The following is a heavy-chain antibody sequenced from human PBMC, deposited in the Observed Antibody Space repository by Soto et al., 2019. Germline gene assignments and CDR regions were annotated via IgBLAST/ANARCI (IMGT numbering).Heavy chain of an antibody. CDR2: INPNSGGT. Sequence: ASVKVSCKASGYTFTGYYMHWVRQAPGQGLEWMGWINPNSGGTNYAQKFQGRVTMTRDTSISTAYMELSRLRSDDTAAYYCARACSGGSSIRVQGYWGQGTLVTVSS. J-gene: IGHJ4*02. CDR3: ARACSGGSSIRVQGY. V-gene: IGHV1-2*02. D-gene: IGHD2-15*01. CDR1: GYTFTGYY.